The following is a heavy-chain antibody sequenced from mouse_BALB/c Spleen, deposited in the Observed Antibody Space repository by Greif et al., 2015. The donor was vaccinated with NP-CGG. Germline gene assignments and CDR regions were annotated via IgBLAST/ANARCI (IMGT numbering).Heavy chain of an antibody. J-gene: IGHJ1*01. V-gene: IGHV3-2*02. Sequence: ESGPGLVKPSQSLSLTCTVTGYSITSDYAWNWIRQFPGNKLEWMGYISYSGSTSYNPSLKSRISITRDTSKNQFFLQLNSVTTEDTATYYCAKSDYWYFDVWGAGTTVTVSS. CDR2: ISYSGST. CDR3: AKSDYWYFDV. CDR1: GYSITSDYA.